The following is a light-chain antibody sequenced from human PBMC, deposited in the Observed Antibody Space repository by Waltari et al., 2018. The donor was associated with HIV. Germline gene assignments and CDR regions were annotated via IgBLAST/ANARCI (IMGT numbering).Light chain of an antibody. Sequence: DIHMTQYPSTLSSSVGDKVTLTCRASQSISTWLAWYQQKPGKAPKVLIYKASTLEFGAPSSFSGSGSGTEFTLTISSLHPDDFATYYCQQYHSDPYTFGQGTHLEIK. CDR1: QSISTW. J-gene: IGKJ2*01. V-gene: IGKV1-5*03. CDR3: QQYHSDPYT. CDR2: KAS.